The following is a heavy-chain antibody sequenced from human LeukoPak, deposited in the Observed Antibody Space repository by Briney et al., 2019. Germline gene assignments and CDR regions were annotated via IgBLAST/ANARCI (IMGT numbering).Heavy chain of an antibody. V-gene: IGHV3-21*01. CDR1: GFTFSDYT. CDR3: ARHVVGVGFDY. J-gene: IGHJ4*02. CDR2: ITSSSSYI. Sequence: GGSLRLSCVASGFTFSDYTMHWVRQAPGKALEWVSSITSSSSYIYYADSVKGRFTISRDNAKNSLYLQMNSLRAEDTAVYYCARHVVGVGFDYWGQGTLVTVSS. D-gene: IGHD3-22*01.